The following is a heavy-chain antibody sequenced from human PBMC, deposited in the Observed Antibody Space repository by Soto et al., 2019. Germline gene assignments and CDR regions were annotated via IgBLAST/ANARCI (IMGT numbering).Heavy chain of an antibody. J-gene: IGHJ6*02. V-gene: IGHV1-2*04. Sequence: QVQLVQSGAEVKKPGASVKVSCKASGYTFTGYYMHWVRQAPGQGLEWMGWINPNSGGTNYAQKFQGWVTMTRDTSISTAYMELSRLRADDTAVYYCARAGGPQPEPSYYYYYGMYVWGQWTTVTVSS. CDR3: ARAGGPQPEPSYYYYYGMYV. CDR1: GYTFTGYY. D-gene: IGHD5-18*01. CDR2: INPNSGGT.